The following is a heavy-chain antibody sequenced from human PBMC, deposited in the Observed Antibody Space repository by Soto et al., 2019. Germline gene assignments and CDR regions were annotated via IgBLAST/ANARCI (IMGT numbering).Heavy chain of an antibody. CDR2: IYPGDSDT. CDR3: ARLISSGWYYYYYGMYV. J-gene: IGHJ6*02. D-gene: IGHD6-19*01. Sequence: GESLKISCKGSGYSFTSYWIGWVRQMPGKGLEWMGIIYPGDSDTRYSPSFQGQVTISADKSISTAYLQWSSLKASDTAMYYCARLISSGWYYYYYGMYVWGQGTTVTVSS. V-gene: IGHV5-51*01. CDR1: GYSFTSYW.